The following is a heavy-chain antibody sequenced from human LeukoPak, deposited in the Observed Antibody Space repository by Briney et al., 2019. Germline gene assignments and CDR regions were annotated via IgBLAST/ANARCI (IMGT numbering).Heavy chain of an antibody. CDR1: GFTVSSNY. Sequence: GGSLRLSCAASGFTVSSNYMSWVRQAPGKGLEWVSVIYSGGSTYYADSVKGRLTISRDNSKNTLYLQMNSPRAEDTAVYYCARAFGDFWSEFDYWGQGTLVTVSS. D-gene: IGHD3-3*01. CDR2: IYSGGST. V-gene: IGHV3-66*02. J-gene: IGHJ4*02. CDR3: ARAFGDFWSEFDY.